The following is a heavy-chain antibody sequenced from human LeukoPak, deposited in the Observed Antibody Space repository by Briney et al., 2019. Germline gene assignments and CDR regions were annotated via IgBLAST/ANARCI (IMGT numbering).Heavy chain of an antibody. Sequence: GGSLRLSCAASGFTFSSYSMNWVRRAPGKGLEWVSSISSSSSYIYYADSVKGRFTISRDNAKNSLYLQMNSLRAEDTAVYYWARDKRFLEWLSPYDYWGQGTLVTVSS. D-gene: IGHD3-3*01. CDR3: ARDKRFLEWLSPYDY. J-gene: IGHJ4*02. V-gene: IGHV3-21*01. CDR2: ISSSSSYI. CDR1: GFTFSSYS.